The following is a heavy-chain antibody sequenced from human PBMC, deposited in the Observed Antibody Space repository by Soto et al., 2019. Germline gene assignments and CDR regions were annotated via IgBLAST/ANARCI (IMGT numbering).Heavy chain of an antibody. CDR2: ISNGGGST. V-gene: IGHV3-23*01. CDR3: AKDQAGWWISHGNDH. Sequence: EVHLLQSGGDLVQPGGTLRLSCAASGFTFSGYAMSWVRQAPGKRLEWVSGISNGGGSTFYADSVKGRFTISRDNSENTVYLQMNSLKDEDTAVYFCAKDQAGWWISHGNDHCGQGSRVDVSA. J-gene: IGHJ5*02. D-gene: IGHD2-8*02. CDR1: GFTFSGYA.